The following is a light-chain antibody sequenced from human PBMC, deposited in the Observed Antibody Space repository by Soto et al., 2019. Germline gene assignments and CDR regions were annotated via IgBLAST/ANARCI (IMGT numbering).Light chain of an antibody. V-gene: IGKV1-39*01. CDR2: AAS. CDR1: QSISSY. CDR3: QQSYSNPRT. J-gene: IGKJ1*01. Sequence: SPSSLSESVGDRVTITFRASQSISSYLNWYQPKPGKAPKLLIYAASSLQSGVPSRFSGMRSRTDCTPPISRLQPEDVATYSRQQSYSNPRTFGQGTQVDIK.